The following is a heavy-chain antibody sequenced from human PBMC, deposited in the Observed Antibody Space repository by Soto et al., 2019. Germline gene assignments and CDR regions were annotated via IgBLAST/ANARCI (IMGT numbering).Heavy chain of an antibody. Sequence: GGSLRLSCAASGFTFSSYSMNWVRQAPGKGLEWVSVIASTSVSKNYADSVKGRFTISRDNSKNTLYLQMNSLGAEDTAVYYCAKDSGNGWHFDYWGQGTLVTVSS. J-gene: IGHJ4*02. CDR2: IASTSVSK. CDR1: GFTFSSYS. D-gene: IGHD6-19*01. V-gene: IGHV3-23*01. CDR3: AKDSGNGWHFDY.